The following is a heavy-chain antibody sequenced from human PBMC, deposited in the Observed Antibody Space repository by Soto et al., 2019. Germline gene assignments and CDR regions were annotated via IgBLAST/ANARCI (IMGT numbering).Heavy chain of an antibody. CDR1: GGSISSGGYY. Sequence: SETLSLTCTVSGGSISSGGYYWSWIRQHPGKGLEWIGYIYYSGSTYYNPSLKSRVTISVDTSKNQFSLKLSSVTAADTAVYYGARKDSGSYSFDDWGKGTLVTVCS. V-gene: IGHV4-31*03. CDR2: IYYSGST. J-gene: IGHJ4*02. D-gene: IGHD1-26*01. CDR3: ARKDSGSYSFDD.